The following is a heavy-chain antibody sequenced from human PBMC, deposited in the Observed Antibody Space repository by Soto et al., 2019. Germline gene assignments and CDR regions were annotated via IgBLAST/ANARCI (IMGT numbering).Heavy chain of an antibody. J-gene: IGHJ4*02. CDR3: ARGMTTVTTLDY. D-gene: IGHD4-4*01. V-gene: IGHV4-30-2*01. CDR2: IYHSGST. CDR1: GGSISSGGYS. Sequence: QLQLQVSGSGLVKPSQTLSLTCAVSGGSISSGGYSWSWIRQPPGKGLEWIGYIYHSGSTYYNPSHKSRITISIDRSKNQLSLKLSSVTAADTAVYYCARGMTTVTTLDYWGQGTLVTVSS.